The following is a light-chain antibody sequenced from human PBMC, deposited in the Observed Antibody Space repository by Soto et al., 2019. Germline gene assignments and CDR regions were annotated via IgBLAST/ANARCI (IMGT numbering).Light chain of an antibody. CDR1: QSVSSSY. CDR2: GAS. V-gene: IGKV3-20*01. J-gene: IGKJ4*01. CDR3: QQYGSSAT. Sequence: EIVLTQSPGTLSLSPGERSTLSCMASQSVSSSYLAWYQQKPGQAPRLLIYGASSRATGIPDRFSGSGSGTDFTLTISRLEPEDFAVYYCQQYGSSATFGGGTKVDIK.